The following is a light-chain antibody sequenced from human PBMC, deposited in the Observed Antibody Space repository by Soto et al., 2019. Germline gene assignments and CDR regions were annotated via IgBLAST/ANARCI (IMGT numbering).Light chain of an antibody. J-gene: IGLJ2*01. CDR2: EVS. V-gene: IGLV2-18*02. CDR3: SSYTSSSSVV. CDR1: SSDVGSYNR. Sequence: QSVLTQPPSVSGSPGQSVTISCTGTSSDVGSYNRVSWYQQPPGTAPKLMIYEVSNRPSGVPDRFSGSKSGNTASLTISGLEAEDEAAYYCSSYTSSSSVVFGGGPKLTVL.